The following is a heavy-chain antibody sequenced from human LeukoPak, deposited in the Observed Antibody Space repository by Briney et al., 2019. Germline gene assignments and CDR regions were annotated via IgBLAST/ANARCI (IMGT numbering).Heavy chain of an antibody. J-gene: IGHJ4*02. CDR3: ARVDGGYAGPTLDY. CDR1: GFTFDDYG. D-gene: IGHD5-12*01. V-gene: IGHV3-20*04. Sequence: PGGSLRLSCAASGFTFDDYGMSWVRQAPGKGLEWVSGINWNGGSTGYADSVKGRFTISRDNAKNSLYLQMNSLRAEDTAVYYCARVDGGYAGPTLDYWGQGTLVTVSS. CDR2: INWNGGST.